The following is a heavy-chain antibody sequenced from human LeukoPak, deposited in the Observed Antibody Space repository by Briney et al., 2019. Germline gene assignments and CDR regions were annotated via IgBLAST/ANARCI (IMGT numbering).Heavy chain of an antibody. CDR1: GYTFTSND. J-gene: IGHJ4*02. Sequence: GASVKVSCKASGYTFTSNDINWVRQATGQGLEWMGWMNPNSGNTGYAQKFQGRVTITRNTSISTAYMELSSLRSEDTAVYYCARAPAPAAPFDYWGQGTLVTVSS. V-gene: IGHV1-8*03. D-gene: IGHD2-2*01. CDR3: ARAPAPAAPFDY. CDR2: MNPNSGNT.